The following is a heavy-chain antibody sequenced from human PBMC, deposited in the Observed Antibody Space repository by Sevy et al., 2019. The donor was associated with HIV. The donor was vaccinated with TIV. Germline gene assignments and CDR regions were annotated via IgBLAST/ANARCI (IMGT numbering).Heavy chain of an antibody. V-gene: IGHV1-24*01. Sequence: ASVKVSCKVSGYTLTKLGMHWVRQAPGKGLEWMGSFDPEDGETIYAQKFQGRLTMTEGTSTDTAYMDLSSLRSEDTAVYFCATTKDYYESSGSPFDYWGQGTVVTVSS. CDR1: GYTLTKLG. CDR2: FDPEDGET. D-gene: IGHD3-22*01. J-gene: IGHJ4*02. CDR3: ATTKDYYESSGSPFDY.